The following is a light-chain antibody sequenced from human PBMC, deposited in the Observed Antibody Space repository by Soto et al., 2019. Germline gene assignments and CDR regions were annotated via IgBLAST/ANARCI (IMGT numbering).Light chain of an antibody. J-gene: IGKJ3*01. Sequence: EIVLTQSPGTLSLSPGERATLACRASQSVRSSYLAWYQQKPGQAPRLLIYGASTRATGIPDRFSGSGSGTDFTLTISRLEREDFAVYYCQQYCSSPRFTFGPGTKVDIK. CDR3: QQYCSSPRFT. CDR1: QSVRSSY. V-gene: IGKV3-20*01. CDR2: GAS.